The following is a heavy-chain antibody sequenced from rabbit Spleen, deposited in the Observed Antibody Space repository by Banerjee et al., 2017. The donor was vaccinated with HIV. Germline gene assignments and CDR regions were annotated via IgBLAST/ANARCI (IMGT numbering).Heavy chain of an antibody. CDR3: ARAYSYGGGIVYGMDL. Sequence: QSLEESGGGLVQPEGSLALTCKGSGFTISSYYYMCWVRQAPGKGLEWIGCIYADSGSAYYASWVKSRFTISRNTNQNTVTLQMTSLRAADTATYFCARAYSYGGGIVYGMDLWGPGTLVTVS. D-gene: IGHD6-1*01. V-gene: IGHV1S43*01. CDR2: IYADSGSA. J-gene: IGHJ6*01. CDR1: GFTISSYYY.